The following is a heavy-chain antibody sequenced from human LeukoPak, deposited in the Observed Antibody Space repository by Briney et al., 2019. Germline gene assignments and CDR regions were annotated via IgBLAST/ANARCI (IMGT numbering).Heavy chain of an antibody. CDR2: INTDGRTT. V-gene: IGHV3-74*01. CDR1: GFSFSSYW. Sequence: GGSLRLSCAASGFSFSSYWMNWVRQAPGKGLVWVAHINTDGRTTTYADSVKGRFTVARDNAKNTLYLEMNRLRAEDTAVYYCARGGRGSSWFDNWGQGTLVTVSS. CDR3: ARGGRGSSWFDN. D-gene: IGHD6-13*01. J-gene: IGHJ4*02.